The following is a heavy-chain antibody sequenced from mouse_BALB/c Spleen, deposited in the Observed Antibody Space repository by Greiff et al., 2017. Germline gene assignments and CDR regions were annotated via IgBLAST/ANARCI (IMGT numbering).Heavy chain of an antibody. CDR1: GFTFSSYA. V-gene: IGHV5-6-5*01. Sequence: EVKLVESGGGLVKPGGSLKLSCAASGFTFSSYAMSWVRQTPEKRLEWVASISSGGSTYYPDSVKGRFTISRDNARNILYLQMSSLRSEDTAMYYCARGGTTATDAMDYWGQGTSVTVSS. CDR2: ISSGGST. D-gene: IGHD1-2*01. J-gene: IGHJ4*01. CDR3: ARGGTTATDAMDY.